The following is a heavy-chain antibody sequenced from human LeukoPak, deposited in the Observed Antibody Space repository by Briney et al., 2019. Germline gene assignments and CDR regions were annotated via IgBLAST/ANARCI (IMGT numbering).Heavy chain of an antibody. V-gene: IGHV4-34*01. CDR3: ASYSSSSHFDY. CDR2: INHSGST. CDR1: GGSFSGYY. D-gene: IGHD6-6*01. J-gene: IGHJ4*02. Sequence: SETLSLTCAVYGGSFSGYYWSWIRQPPGKGLEWIGEINHSGSTNYNPSLKSRVTISVDTSKNQFSLKLSSVTAADTAVYYCASYSSSSHFDYWGQGTLVPVSS.